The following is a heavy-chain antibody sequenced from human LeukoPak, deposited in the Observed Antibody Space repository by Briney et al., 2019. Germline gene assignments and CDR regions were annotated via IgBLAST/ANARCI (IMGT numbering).Heavy chain of an antibody. CDR2: IYYSGST. J-gene: IGHJ4*02. CDR3: ASLPRLAARPRQIDY. Sequence: SETLSLTCTVSGGSISSSSYYWGWIRQPPGKGLGWIGSIYYSGSTYYNPSLKSRVTISVDTSKNQFSPKLSSVTAADTAVYYCASLPRLAARPRQIDYWGQGTLVTVSS. CDR1: GGSISSSSYY. V-gene: IGHV4-39*01. D-gene: IGHD6-6*01.